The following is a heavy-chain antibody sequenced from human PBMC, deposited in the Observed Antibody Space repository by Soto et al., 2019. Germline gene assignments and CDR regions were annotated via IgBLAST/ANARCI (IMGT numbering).Heavy chain of an antibody. J-gene: IGHJ4*02. Sequence: GASVKVSCKTSGGPFSIYAISWVRQAPGQGLEWMGWISAYNGNTNYAQKLQGRVTMTTDTSTSTAYMELRSLRSDDTAVYYCARLNSYGDLDSWGQGTLVTVSS. D-gene: IGHD4-17*01. CDR3: ARLNSYGDLDS. V-gene: IGHV1-18*01. CDR1: GGPFSIYA. CDR2: ISAYNGNT.